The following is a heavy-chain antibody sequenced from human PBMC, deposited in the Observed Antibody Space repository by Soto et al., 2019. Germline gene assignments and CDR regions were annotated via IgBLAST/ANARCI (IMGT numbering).Heavy chain of an antibody. V-gene: IGHV3-13*01. CDR1: GFTFSSYD. J-gene: IGHJ3*02. CDR3: ARAAPDSAFDI. CDR2: IGTAGDT. Sequence: EVQLVESGGGLVQPGGSLRLSCAASGFTFSSYDMHWVRQATGKGLEWVSAIGTAGDTYYPGSVKGRFTISRENAKNSLYLQMNSLRAEDTAAYYCARAAPDSAFDIWGQGTMVTVSS.